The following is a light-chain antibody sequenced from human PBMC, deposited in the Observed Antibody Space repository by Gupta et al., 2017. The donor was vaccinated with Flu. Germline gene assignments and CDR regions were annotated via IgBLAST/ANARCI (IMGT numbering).Light chain of an antibody. J-gene: IGKJ4*01. CDR2: GAS. CDR1: SSSY. Sequence: SSSYLAWYQQKPGQAPRLLIYGASSRATGIPDRFSGSGSGTDFTLTISRLEPEHFAVYYCQQYGSSPLTFGGGTKVEIK. V-gene: IGKV3-20*01. CDR3: QQYGSSPLT.